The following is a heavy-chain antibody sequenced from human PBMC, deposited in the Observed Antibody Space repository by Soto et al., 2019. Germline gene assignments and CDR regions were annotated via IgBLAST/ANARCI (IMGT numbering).Heavy chain of an antibody. V-gene: IGHV1-8*01. CDR3: ARRGYSSSWYYYYYYGMDV. Sequence: QVQLVQSGAEVKKPGASVKVSCKASGYTFTSYDINWVRQATGQGLGWMGWMNPNSGNTGYAQKFQGRVTMTRNTSISTVFMELSSLRSEDTAVYYCARRGYSSSWYYYYYYGMDVWGQGTTVTFSS. CDR1: GYTFTSYD. J-gene: IGHJ6*02. CDR2: MNPNSGNT. D-gene: IGHD6-13*01.